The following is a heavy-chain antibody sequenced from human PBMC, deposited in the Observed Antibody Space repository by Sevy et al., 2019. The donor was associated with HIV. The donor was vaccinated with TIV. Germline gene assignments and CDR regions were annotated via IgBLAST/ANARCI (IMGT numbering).Heavy chain of an antibody. D-gene: IGHD2-2*01. Sequence: ETLSLTCAVSGYSISSGYNWGWIRQPPGKGLEWIGSIHHSGSTYYNPSLKSRVTISVDTSKNQFSLKLSSVTAADTAVYYCARHSIVVVPAATFDYWGQGTLVTVSS. J-gene: IGHJ4*02. CDR1: GYSISSGYN. V-gene: IGHV4-38-2*01. CDR3: ARHSIVVVPAATFDY. CDR2: IHHSGST.